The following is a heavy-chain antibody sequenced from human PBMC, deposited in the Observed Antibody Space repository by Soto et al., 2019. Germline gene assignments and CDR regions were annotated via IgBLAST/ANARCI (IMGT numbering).Heavy chain of an antibody. CDR1: GFTFSSYG. CDR3: AKIVLAVAGSIDY. V-gene: IGHV3-30*18. D-gene: IGHD6-19*01. CDR2: ISYDGSNK. Sequence: QVQLVESGGGVVQPGRSLRLSCAASGFTFSSYGMHWVRQAPGKGLEWVAVISYDGSNKYYADSVKGRFTISRDNFKNTLYLQMNSLRAEDTAVYYCAKIVLAVAGSIDYWGQGTLVTVSS. J-gene: IGHJ4*02.